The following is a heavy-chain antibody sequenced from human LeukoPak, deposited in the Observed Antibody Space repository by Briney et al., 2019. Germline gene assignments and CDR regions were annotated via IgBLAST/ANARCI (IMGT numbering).Heavy chain of an antibody. CDR3: AKDRGIVGTTSDY. CDR2: ILSDGSKD. CDR1: GFIFSSYG. Sequence: GGSLRLSCAASGFIFSSYGMHWVRQAPGKGLEWVAVILSDGSKDFYADSVKGRFTISRDNSKNTLYLQMNSLRAEDTAVYFCAKDRGIVGTTSDYWGQGTLVTVSS. J-gene: IGHJ4*02. D-gene: IGHD1-26*01. V-gene: IGHV3-30*02.